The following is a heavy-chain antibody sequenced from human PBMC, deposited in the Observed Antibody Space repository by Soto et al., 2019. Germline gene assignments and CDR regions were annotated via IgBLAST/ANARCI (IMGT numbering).Heavy chain of an antibody. V-gene: IGHV1-69*02. CDR3: ARGDSSGLDS. J-gene: IGHJ4*02. CDR1: GGTSSSYT. CDR2: IIPILGIA. D-gene: IGHD6-19*01. Sequence: QVQLVQSGAEVKKPGSSMKVSCKASGGTSSSYTISWVRQAPGQGPEWMGRIIPILGIAKYAQRFQCRVTITADISSSTAYMELSSLRSEDTAVYYCARGDSSGLDSWGQGTLVTVSS.